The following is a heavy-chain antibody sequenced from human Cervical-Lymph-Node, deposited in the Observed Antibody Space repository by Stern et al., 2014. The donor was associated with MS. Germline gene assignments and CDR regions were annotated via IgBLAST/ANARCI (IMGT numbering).Heavy chain of an antibody. J-gene: IGHJ4*02. CDR1: GYTLTELS. CDR2: FDPGDGET. V-gene: IGHV1-24*01. CDR3: ATMVGATDDVFDY. Sequence: QVQLVQSGAEVKKPGASVKVSCKVSGYTLTELSIHWVRQAPGKGLEWMGGFDPGDGETIYAQKLQGRVSMTEDTSTDTAYMELSSLRSEDTAVYYCATMVGATDDVFDYWGQGTLVTVSS. D-gene: IGHD1-26*01.